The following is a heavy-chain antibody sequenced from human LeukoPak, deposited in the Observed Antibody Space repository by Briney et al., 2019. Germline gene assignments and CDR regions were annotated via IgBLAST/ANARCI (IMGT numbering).Heavy chain of an antibody. Sequence: GASVKVSCKASGYTFTSYAMNWVRQAPGQGLEWMGWINTNTGNPTYAQGFTGRFVFSLDTSVGTPYLQLSSLKAEDTAVYYCALGYSSGWSSHYYYYYYYMDVWGKGTTVTVSS. J-gene: IGHJ6*03. CDR1: GYTFTSYA. D-gene: IGHD6-19*01. CDR3: ALGYSSGWSSHYYYYYYYMDV. V-gene: IGHV7-4-1*02. CDR2: INTNTGNP.